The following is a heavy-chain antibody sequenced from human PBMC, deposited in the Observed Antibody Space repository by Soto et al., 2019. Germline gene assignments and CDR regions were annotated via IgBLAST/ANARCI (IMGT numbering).Heavy chain of an antibody. CDR3: ARGARRITMVRGAYSMNWLDP. CDR2: INHSGST. Sequence: SETLSLTCAVYGGSFSGYYWSWIRQPPGKGLEWIGEINHSGSTNYNPSLKSRVTISVDTSKNQFSLKLSSVTAADTAVYYCARGARRITMVRGAYSMNWLDPWGQGTLVTVS. D-gene: IGHD3-10*01. V-gene: IGHV4-34*01. J-gene: IGHJ5*02. CDR1: GGSFSGYY.